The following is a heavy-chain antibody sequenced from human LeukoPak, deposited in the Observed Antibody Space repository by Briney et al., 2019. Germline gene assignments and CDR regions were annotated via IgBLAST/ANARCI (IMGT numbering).Heavy chain of an antibody. CDR3: ARQFGFRDFWSGYGNWFDP. CDR2: IYSSGST. D-gene: IGHD3-3*01. V-gene: IGHV4-39*01. CDR1: GGSISSSSYY. J-gene: IGHJ5*02. Sequence: SETLSLTCTVSGGSISSSSYYWGWIRQPPGKGLEWIWSIYSSGSTYYNPSLKSRVTISVDTSKNQFSLKLSSVTAADTAVYYCARQFGFRDFWSGYGNWFDPWGQGTLVTVSS.